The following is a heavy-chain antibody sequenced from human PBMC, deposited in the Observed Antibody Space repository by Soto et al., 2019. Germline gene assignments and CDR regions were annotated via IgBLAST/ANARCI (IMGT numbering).Heavy chain of an antibody. CDR3: ARDGPGGYGDPTDY. V-gene: IGHV3-33*01. CDR2: IWYDGSNK. CDR1: GFTFSSYG. J-gene: IGHJ4*02. Sequence: GGSLRLSCAASGFTFSSYGMHWVRQAPGKGLEWVAVIWYDGSNKYYADSVKGRFTISRDNSKNTLYLQMNSLRAEDTAVYYCARDGPGGYGDPTDYWGQGTLVTVSS. D-gene: IGHD4-17*01.